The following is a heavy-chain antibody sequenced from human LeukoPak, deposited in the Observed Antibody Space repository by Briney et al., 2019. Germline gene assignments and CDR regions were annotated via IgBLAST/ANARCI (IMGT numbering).Heavy chain of an antibody. Sequence: GGPLRLYCAVSGFTFSSYWMHCVRQAPGKGLVWVSRIDRDGSRINYADSVKGRFTISRDNGKNTLFLQMNSLRAEDAAVYYCVRGNDYGGPHYWGQGTLVTVSS. CDR3: VRGNDYGGPHY. CDR2: IDRDGSRI. D-gene: IGHD4-23*01. J-gene: IGHJ4*02. V-gene: IGHV3-74*01. CDR1: GFTFSSYW.